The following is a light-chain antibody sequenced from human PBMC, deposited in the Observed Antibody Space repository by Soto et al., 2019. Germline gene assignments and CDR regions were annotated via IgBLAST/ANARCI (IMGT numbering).Light chain of an antibody. V-gene: IGKV1-9*01. CDR3: QQTRSYPST. Sequence: IRLTQTPSSLSASVGDSVTITCRASQGIITYLAWYQQKPWKAPNLLLYGSSTLQSVVPLRFSGSCSGTDFTITINSLQAEDFANSYCQQTRSYPSTFGGGTKV. CDR1: QGIITY. CDR2: GSS. J-gene: IGKJ4*01.